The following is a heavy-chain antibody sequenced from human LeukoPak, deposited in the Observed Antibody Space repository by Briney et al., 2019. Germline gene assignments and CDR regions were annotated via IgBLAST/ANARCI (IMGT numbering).Heavy chain of an antibody. Sequence: GASVKVSCKASGYTFTNYGISWVRQAPGQGLEWMGWISGYNGNTYDAQNLQGRVTMTTDTSTSTAYMELRSLRFDDTAVYYCARERGSSSWSGTDYWGQRTLVTVSS. CDR1: GYTFTNYG. V-gene: IGHV1-18*01. J-gene: IGHJ4*02. CDR2: ISGYNGNT. CDR3: ARERGSSSWSGTDY. D-gene: IGHD6-13*01.